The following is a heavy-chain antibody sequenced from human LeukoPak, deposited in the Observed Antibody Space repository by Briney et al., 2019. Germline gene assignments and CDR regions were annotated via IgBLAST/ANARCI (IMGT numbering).Heavy chain of an antibody. V-gene: IGHV1-69*04. J-gene: IGHJ5*02. Sequence: SVKVSCKASGGTFSSYTISWVRQAPGQGLEWMGRIIPILGIANYAQKFQGRVTITADKSTSTAYMELSSLRSEDTVVYYCARDPGSYYDFWSGYYTALGEFDPWGQGTLVTVSS. CDR1: GGTFSSYT. CDR2: IIPILGIA. D-gene: IGHD3-3*01. CDR3: ARDPGSYYDFWSGYYTALGEFDP.